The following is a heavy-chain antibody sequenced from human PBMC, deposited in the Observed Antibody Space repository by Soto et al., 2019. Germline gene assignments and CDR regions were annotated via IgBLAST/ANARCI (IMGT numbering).Heavy chain of an antibody. CDR1: GFAFSSLA. Sequence: PGGSLILSCAASGFAFSSLAMNWVRQAPGKGLEWVSSVSGSGGSTYYADSVKGRFTISRDNSKNTLYLQMNSLRAEDTAVYYCAKDFLVVAARTFDYWGQGILVTVSS. V-gene: IGHV3-23*01. CDR2: VSGSGGST. CDR3: AKDFLVVAARTFDY. J-gene: IGHJ4*02. D-gene: IGHD2-2*01.